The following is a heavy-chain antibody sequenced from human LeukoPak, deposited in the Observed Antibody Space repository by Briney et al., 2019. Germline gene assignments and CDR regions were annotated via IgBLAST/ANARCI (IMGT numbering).Heavy chain of an antibody. D-gene: IGHD2-2*01. J-gene: IGHJ6*03. Sequence: GGSLRLSCAASGFTFSDYYMSWIRQAPGKGLEWVSYISSSGSTIYYADSVKGRFTISRDNAKNSLYLQMNSLRAEDTAVYYCARVGEYCSCTSCLGGKYYYYYMDVWGKGTTVTVSS. CDR3: ARVGEYCSCTSCLGGKYYYYYMDV. V-gene: IGHV3-11*04. CDR1: GFTFSDYY. CDR2: ISSSGSTI.